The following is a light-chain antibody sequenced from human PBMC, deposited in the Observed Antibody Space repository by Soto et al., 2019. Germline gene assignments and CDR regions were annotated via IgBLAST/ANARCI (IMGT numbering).Light chain of an antibody. CDR2: GAS. CDR1: QSVGSD. CDR3: QQYDSWPLT. V-gene: IGKV3-15*01. Sequence: VMTQSPATLSVSPLDRSTLSCKASQSVGSDLAWYQQKRGQAPRLLIYGASTRATGIPARFSGSGSGTEFSLTISSLQSEDFAVYYRQQYDSWPLTFGGGTKVDIK. J-gene: IGKJ4*01.